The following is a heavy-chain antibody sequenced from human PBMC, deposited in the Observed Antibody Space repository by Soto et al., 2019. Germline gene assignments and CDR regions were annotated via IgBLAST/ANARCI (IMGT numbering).Heavy chain of an antibody. Sequence: GASVKVSCKASGYTFTSYGISWVRQAPGQGLEWMGWISAYNGNTNYAQKLQGRVTMTTDTSTSTAYMELRSLRSDDTAVYYCARELLWFVEYTPPDYYYYGMDVWGQWTTVTVSS. V-gene: IGHV1-18*01. CDR1: GYTFTSYG. D-gene: IGHD3-10*01. CDR2: ISAYNGNT. CDR3: ARELLWFVEYTPPDYYYYGMDV. J-gene: IGHJ6*02.